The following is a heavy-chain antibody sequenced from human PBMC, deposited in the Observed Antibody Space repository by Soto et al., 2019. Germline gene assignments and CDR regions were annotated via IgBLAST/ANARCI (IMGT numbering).Heavy chain of an antibody. CDR3: ASSPVTGIYYAMDV. Sequence: SETLSLTCTVSGGSISSGDYYWSWIRQPPGKGLEWIGYIYYSGSTYYNPSLKSRVTISVDTSKNQFSLKLSSVTAADTAVYYCASSPVTGIYYAMDVWGQGTTVTVSS. D-gene: IGHD6-19*01. J-gene: IGHJ6*02. V-gene: IGHV4-30-4*01. CDR2: IYYSGST. CDR1: GGSISSGDYY.